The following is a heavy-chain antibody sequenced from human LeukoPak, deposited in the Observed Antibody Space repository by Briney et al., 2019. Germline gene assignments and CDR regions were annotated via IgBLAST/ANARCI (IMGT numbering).Heavy chain of an antibody. J-gene: IGHJ4*02. Sequence: PGGSLRLSCAASGFIFSSYAMSWVRQAPGKGLEWVSTISGSGGSTYYADSVKGRFTISRDSGKNSLFLHMNSLRAEDTAVYYCARKNTTSSEDYWGQGTLVTVSS. CDR3: ARKNTTSSEDY. D-gene: IGHD6-6*01. V-gene: IGHV3-23*01. CDR1: GFIFSSYA. CDR2: ISGSGGST.